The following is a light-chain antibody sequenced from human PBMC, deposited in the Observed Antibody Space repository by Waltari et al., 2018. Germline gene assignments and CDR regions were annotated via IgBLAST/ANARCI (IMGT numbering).Light chain of an antibody. CDR2: AAS. J-gene: IGKJ1*01. V-gene: IGKV1-17*03. CDR3: QQPHSHPRT. CDR1: QTISTY. Sequence: DIQMTQSPSSLSASVGDRVTITCRASQTISTYLAWYQQKPGKVPKLLIYAASSLESGVPSRFSGSGSGPESTLTISSLQPEDFATYSCQQPHSHPRTFGQGPPVDIK.